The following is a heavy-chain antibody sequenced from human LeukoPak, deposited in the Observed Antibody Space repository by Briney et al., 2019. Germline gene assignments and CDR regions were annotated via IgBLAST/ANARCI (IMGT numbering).Heavy chain of an antibody. CDR2: ISSSSSYI. CDR3: ARARGVAAAGHP. V-gene: IGHV3-21*01. D-gene: IGHD6-13*01. J-gene: IGHJ5*02. CDR1: GFTFSSYI. Sequence: GGSLRLSCAASGFTFSSYIMNWVRQAPGKGLEWVSSISSSSSYIYYADSVKGRFTISRDNAKNSLYLQMNSLRAEDTAVYYCARARGVAAAGHPWGQGTLVTVSS.